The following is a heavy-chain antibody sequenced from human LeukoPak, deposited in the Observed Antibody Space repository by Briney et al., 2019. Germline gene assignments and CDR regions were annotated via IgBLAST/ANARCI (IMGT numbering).Heavy chain of an antibody. Sequence: ASVKVSCKASGYTFTSYGISWARQAPGQGLEWMGWISAYNGNTNYAQKLQGRVTMTTDTSTSTAYMELRSLRSDGTAVCDCARADTMVRGVSFDYWGQGTLVTVSS. CDR1: GYTFTSYG. V-gene: IGHV1-18*04. J-gene: IGHJ4*02. CDR3: ARADTMVRGVSFDY. CDR2: ISAYNGNT. D-gene: IGHD3-10*01.